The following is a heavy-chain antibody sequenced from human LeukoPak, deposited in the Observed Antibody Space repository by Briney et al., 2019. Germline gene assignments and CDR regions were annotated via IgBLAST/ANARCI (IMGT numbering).Heavy chain of an antibody. CDR3: AKRAVSGLYYFDY. V-gene: IGHV3-23*01. J-gene: IGHJ4*02. CDR2: VISSGGST. Sequence: GGSLRLSCAASGFNFNTYGMSWVRQAPGKGLEWVSSVISSGGSTFYADSVKGRFTISRDNSKDTLFLQMNSLRAEDTAVYYCAKRAVSGLYYFDYWGQGTLVTVSA. CDR1: GFNFNTYG. D-gene: IGHD6-19*01.